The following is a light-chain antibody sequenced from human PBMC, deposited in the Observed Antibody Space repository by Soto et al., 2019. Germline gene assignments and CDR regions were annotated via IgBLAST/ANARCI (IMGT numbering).Light chain of an antibody. V-gene: IGKV1-5*01. CDR2: DAS. J-gene: IGKJ1*01. Sequence: DVQMTQSPSTLSASVGDRVTITCRASQNINTWLAWYQQKLGRAPKLLIFDASNLESGVPSRFSGSGSGTEFTLTISGLQPDDFATYYCQQYNISSPTFGQGTKVDIK. CDR1: QNINTW. CDR3: QQYNISSPT.